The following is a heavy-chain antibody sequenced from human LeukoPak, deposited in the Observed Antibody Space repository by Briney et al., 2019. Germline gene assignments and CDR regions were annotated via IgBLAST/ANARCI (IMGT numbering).Heavy chain of an antibody. CDR2: IYTSGST. J-gene: IGHJ4*02. Sequence: SETLSLTCTVSGGSISSYYWSWIRQPAGKGLEWIGRIYTSGSTNYNPSLKSRVTMSVDTSKNQFSLKLSSVTAADTAVYYCAREYSSGYSYYFDHWGQGTLVTVSS. CDR3: AREYSSGYSYYFDH. CDR1: GGSISSYY. D-gene: IGHD3-22*01. V-gene: IGHV4-4*07.